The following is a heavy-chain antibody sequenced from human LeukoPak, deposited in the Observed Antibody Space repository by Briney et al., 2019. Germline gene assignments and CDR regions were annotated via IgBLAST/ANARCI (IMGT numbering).Heavy chain of an antibody. CDR1: GFTFSHYA. J-gene: IGHJ4*02. CDR2: IDSGGGT. D-gene: IGHD3-16*01. V-gene: IGHV3-23*01. Sequence: GGSLRLSCVASGFTFSHYAMSWVRQAPGKGLQWVSAIDSGGGTYYANSVKGRFTISRDNSKNTLYLQLNSLRAEDTAVYYCATGPQGDWGQGALVTVSS. CDR3: ATGPQGD.